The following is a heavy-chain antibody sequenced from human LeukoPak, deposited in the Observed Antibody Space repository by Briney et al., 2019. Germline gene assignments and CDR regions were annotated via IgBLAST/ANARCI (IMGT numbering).Heavy chain of an antibody. CDR3: ARDYGSGIDC. CDR1: GLTFSSYG. V-gene: IGHV3-33*01. CDR2: IWYDGSNK. J-gene: IGHJ4*02. Sequence: PGRSLRLPCAASGLTFSSYGMHWVRQAPGKGLEWVALIWYDGSNKYYADSVKGRFTISRDNSRNTLYLQMNSLRAEDTALYYCARDYGSGIDCWGQGTLVTVSS. D-gene: IGHD3-10*01.